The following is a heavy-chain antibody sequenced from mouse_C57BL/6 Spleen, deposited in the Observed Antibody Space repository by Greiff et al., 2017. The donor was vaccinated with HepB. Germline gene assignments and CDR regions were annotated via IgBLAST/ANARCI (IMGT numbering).Heavy chain of an antibody. J-gene: IGHJ3*01. CDR1: GFTFSSYG. CDR2: ISSGGSYT. Sequence: EVKLMESGGDLVKPGGSLKLSCAASGFTFSSYGMSWVRQTPDKRLEWVATISSGGSYTYYPDSVKGRFTISRDNAKNTLYLHMSSLKSEDTAMYYCARQRGNDYDPWFAYWGQGTLVTVSA. D-gene: IGHD2-4*01. CDR3: ARQRGNDYDPWFAY. V-gene: IGHV5-6*01.